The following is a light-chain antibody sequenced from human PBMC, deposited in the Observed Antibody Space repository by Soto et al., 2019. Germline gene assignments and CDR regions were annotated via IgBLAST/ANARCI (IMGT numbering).Light chain of an antibody. CDR3: QQYNNWPRSLT. CDR1: QGVSIH. J-gene: IGKJ4*01. V-gene: IGKV3-15*01. Sequence: ETVMTQSPGTLSVSLGERATLSCRASQGVSIHLAWYQQKPGQAPRLLIYDTSTRATGIPARFSGSGSGTEFTLTISSLQSEDFAVYYCQQYNNWPRSLTFGGGTKVDTK. CDR2: DTS.